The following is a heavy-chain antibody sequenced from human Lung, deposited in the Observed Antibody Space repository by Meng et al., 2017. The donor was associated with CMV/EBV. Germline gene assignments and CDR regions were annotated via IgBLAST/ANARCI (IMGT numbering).Heavy chain of an antibody. D-gene: IGHD2-2*01. CDR3: AKTVVVPAAPYYFDY. CDR1: GFTFSSYA. CDR2: ISGSGGST. J-gene: IGHJ4*02. V-gene: IGHV3-23*01. Sequence: GEXXKISCAASGFTFSSYAMSWVRQAPGKGLEWVSAISGSGGSTYYADSVKGRFTISRDNSKNTLYLQMNSLRAEDTAVYYCAKTVVVPAAPYYFDYWGQGTXVTVSS.